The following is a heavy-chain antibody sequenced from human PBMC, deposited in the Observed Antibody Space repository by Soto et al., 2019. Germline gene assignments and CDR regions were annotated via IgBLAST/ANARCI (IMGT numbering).Heavy chain of an antibody. CDR1: GFNFGNFA. D-gene: IGHD6-19*01. Sequence: QLVESGGGMVPPGKSLRLSCTGSGFNFGNFAVHWVRQTPVKGLEWVAVISSHGRHQYYSDSVKGRFTISRDNSNNTAHLQLSSHRLEDTAVYYCAKDLGSSGWEYFDHWGQGTLVTVSS. J-gene: IGHJ4*02. CDR2: ISSHGRHQ. CDR3: AKDLGSSGWEYFDH. V-gene: IGHV3-30*18.